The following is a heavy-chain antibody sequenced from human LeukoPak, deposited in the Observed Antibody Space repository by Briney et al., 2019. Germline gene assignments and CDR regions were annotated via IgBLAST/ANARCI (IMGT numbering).Heavy chain of an antibody. V-gene: IGHV4-59*08. CDR3: ARLQLRGQLRFDY. CDR1: GDSISSYY. D-gene: IGHD5-12*01. CDR2: IYYSGST. J-gene: IGHJ4*02. Sequence: SETLSLTCTVSGDSISSYYWSWIRQPPGKGLEWIGYIYYSGSTNYNPSLKSRVTISVDTSKNQFSLKLSSVTAAETAVYYCARLQLRGQLRFDYWGQGTLVTVSS.